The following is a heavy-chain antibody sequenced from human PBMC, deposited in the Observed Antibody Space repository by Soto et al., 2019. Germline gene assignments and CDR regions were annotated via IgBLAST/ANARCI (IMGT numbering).Heavy chain of an antibody. J-gene: IGHJ5*02. V-gene: IGHV4-39*01. CDR2: IYYSGST. D-gene: IGHD6-13*01. Sequence: QLQLQESGPGLVKPSETLSLTCTVSGGSISSSSFHWGWIRQPPGKGLEWIGSIYYSGSTYYSPSPKSRVTSSVGTSKSLSSLRRRSVTAADPAGYYCARREVAAGTDWWFGPWGRGTLVTVSS. CDR3: ARREVAAGTDWWFGP. CDR1: GGSISSSSFH.